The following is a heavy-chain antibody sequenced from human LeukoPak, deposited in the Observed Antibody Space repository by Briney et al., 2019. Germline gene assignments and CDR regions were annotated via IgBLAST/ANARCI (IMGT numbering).Heavy chain of an antibody. Sequence: GGSLRLSCAVSGLTFSSSWMDWVRQAPGKGLDWVSIIYSGGSTFYADSVKGRFTISRDNYKNTLFLQMNSLKPEDTAVYYCARGEPTAVAESFDYWGQGTLVTVSS. V-gene: IGHV3-53*01. D-gene: IGHD6-19*01. CDR2: IYSGGST. J-gene: IGHJ4*02. CDR1: GLTFSSSW. CDR3: ARGEPTAVAESFDY.